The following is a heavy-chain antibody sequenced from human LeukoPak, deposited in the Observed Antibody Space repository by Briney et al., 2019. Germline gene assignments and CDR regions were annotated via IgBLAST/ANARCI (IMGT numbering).Heavy chain of an antibody. CDR2: IRYDGSRK. CDR1: GFIFSSYG. CDR3: AKVSLNMVNDAFDI. Sequence: GGSLRLSCAASGFIFSSYGMHWVRQAPDKGLEWVAFIRYDGSRKYYAASVKGRFTISRDNSKNTLYLQMNSLRAEDTAMYYCAKVSLNMVNDAFDIWGQGTMVSVSS. V-gene: IGHV3-30*02. J-gene: IGHJ3*02. D-gene: IGHD4/OR15-4a*01.